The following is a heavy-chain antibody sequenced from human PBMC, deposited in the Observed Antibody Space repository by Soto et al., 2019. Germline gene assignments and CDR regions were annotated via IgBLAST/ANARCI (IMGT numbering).Heavy chain of an antibody. CDR3: VRDQSWHNLVWWFDA. V-gene: IGHV1-69*13. D-gene: IGHD3-16*01. CDR2: IIPIFGTA. CDR1: GGTFSSYA. J-gene: IGHJ5*02. Sequence: SVKVYCKASGGTFSSYAISWVRQAPGQGLEWMGGIIPIFGTANYAQKFQGRVTITADESTSTAYMELSSLRSEDTAVYYCVRDQSWHNLVWWFDAWGQGTLVTVSS.